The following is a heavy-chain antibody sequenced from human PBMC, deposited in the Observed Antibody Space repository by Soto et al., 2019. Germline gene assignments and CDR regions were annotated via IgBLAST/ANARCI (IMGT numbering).Heavy chain of an antibody. D-gene: IGHD2-8*01. Sequence: SQTLSLTCAISGDSVSTNSATWDWIRQCPSRGLEWLGRTYYRSKWYNDYAVSVKGRITINPDTSNNQLSLQLNSVTPDDTAVYYCARLIGNSWLDSWGQGTLVTV. V-gene: IGHV6-1*01. J-gene: IGHJ5*01. CDR1: GDSVSTNSAT. CDR3: ARLIGNSWLDS. CDR2: TYYRSKWYN.